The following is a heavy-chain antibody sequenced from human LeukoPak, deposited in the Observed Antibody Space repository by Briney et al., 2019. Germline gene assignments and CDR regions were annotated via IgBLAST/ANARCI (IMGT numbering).Heavy chain of an antibody. D-gene: IGHD3-3*01. CDR3: AKDQTPRFLEWLFTSTAFDL. CDR1: GFTFSSYA. CDR2: ISGSGGST. V-gene: IGHV3-23*01. J-gene: IGHJ2*01. Sequence: GGSLRLSCAASGFTFSSYAMSWVRQAPGKGLEWVSAISGSGGSTYYADSVKGRFTISRDNSKNTLYLQMNSLRAEDTAVYYCAKDQTPRFLEWLFTSTAFDLWGRGTLVTVSS.